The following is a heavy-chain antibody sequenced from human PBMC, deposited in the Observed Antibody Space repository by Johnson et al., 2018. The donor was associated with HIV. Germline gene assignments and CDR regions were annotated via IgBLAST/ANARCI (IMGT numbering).Heavy chain of an antibody. D-gene: IGHD6-19*01. CDR3: ARMYSSGWYERRVVYAFDI. Sequence: QVHLVESGGGLVQPGGSLRLSCAASGFTFSDYYMSWIRQAPGKGLEWVSYISRSGSTIYYADSVKGRFTISRDNTKNSLYLQMNSLRAEDTAVYYCARMYSSGWYERRVVYAFDIWGQGTMVTVSS. CDR1: GFTFSDYY. J-gene: IGHJ3*02. V-gene: IGHV3-11*04. CDR2: ISRSGSTI.